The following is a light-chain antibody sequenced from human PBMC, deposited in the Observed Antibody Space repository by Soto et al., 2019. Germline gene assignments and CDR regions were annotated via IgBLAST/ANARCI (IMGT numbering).Light chain of an antibody. J-gene: IGKJ1*01. V-gene: IGKV3-20*01. CDR1: QSVPNKY. CDR2: GAS. Sequence: EIVLTQSPGTLSLSPGERATLSCRASQSVPNKYLAWYQQKPGQAPRILIFGASNRATGIPDSFSGSGSGTESTPIIIKMEPEDFAVYSWYQYGSASWSFGQGTKVEIK. CDR3: YQYGSASWS.